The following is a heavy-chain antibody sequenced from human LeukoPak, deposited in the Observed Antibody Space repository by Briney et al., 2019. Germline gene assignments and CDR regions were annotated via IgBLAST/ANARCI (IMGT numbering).Heavy chain of an antibody. J-gene: IGHJ3*02. CDR1: GFTVSSNY. D-gene: IGHD6-19*01. CDR2: IYGGGGT. V-gene: IGHV3-66*01. CDR3: AKDRRSSGWYPRNDAFDI. Sequence: GGSLRLSCAASGFTVSSNYMTWVRQAPGKGLEWVSVIYGGGGTYYADSVKGRFTISRDDSKNTLYLQMDSVRAEDTAVYYCAKDRRSSGWYPRNDAFDIWGQGTMVTVSS.